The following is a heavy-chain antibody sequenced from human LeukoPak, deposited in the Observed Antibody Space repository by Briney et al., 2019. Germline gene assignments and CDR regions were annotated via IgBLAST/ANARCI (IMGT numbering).Heavy chain of an antibody. J-gene: IGHJ5*02. D-gene: IGHD3-10*01. CDR2: ISGSGSGGST. CDR1: GYTFSSYA. CDR3: ANPYYYGSGSS. V-gene: IGHV3-23*01. Sequence: PGGSLRLSCAASGYTFSSYAMSRVRQAPGKGLEWVSGISGSGSGGSTYYADSVKGRFTISRDNSKNTLYLQMNSLRAEDTAVYYCANPYYYGSGSSWGQGTLVTVSS.